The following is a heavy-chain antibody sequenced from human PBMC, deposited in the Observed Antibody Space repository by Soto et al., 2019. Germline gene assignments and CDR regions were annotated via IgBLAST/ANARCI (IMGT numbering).Heavy chain of an antibody. CDR3: ARQSMGYRPGTGWRYYFDY. CDR2: INHSGST. V-gene: IGHV4-34*01. D-gene: IGHD3-10*01. CDR1: VGSFSGHY. Sequence: QVQLQQWGAGLLKPSETLSLTCAVYVGSFSGHYWSWIRQPPGKGLEWIGEINHSGSTNYNPSLKSRVTISVDTSKHQCSLKLSSVTAADTAVYYCARQSMGYRPGTGWRYYFDYWGQGTLVTVSS. J-gene: IGHJ4*02.